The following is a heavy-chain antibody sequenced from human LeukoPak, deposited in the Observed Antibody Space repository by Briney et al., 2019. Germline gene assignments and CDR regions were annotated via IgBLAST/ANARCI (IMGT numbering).Heavy chain of an antibody. D-gene: IGHD2-15*01. J-gene: IGHJ4*02. V-gene: IGHV7-4-1*02. CDR2: INTNTGNP. CDR3: AREHCSGGSCYPPRGYSYGNFDY. CDR1: GYTFTSYA. Sequence: ASVKVSCKASGYTFTSYAMNWVRQAPGQGLEWMGWINTNTGNPTYAQGFTGRFVFSLDTSVSTAYLQISSLKAEDTAVYYCAREHCSGGSCYPPRGYSYGNFDYWGQGTLVTVSS.